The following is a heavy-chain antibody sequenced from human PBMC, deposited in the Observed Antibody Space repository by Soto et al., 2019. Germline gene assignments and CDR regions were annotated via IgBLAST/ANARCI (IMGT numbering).Heavy chain of an antibody. CDR1: GGSISSSSYY. D-gene: IGHD1-1*01. CDR3: ARALERRYFDY. CDR2: IYYSVST. J-gene: IGHJ4*02. V-gene: IGHV4-39*01. Sequence: QLQLQESGPGLVKPSETLSLTCTVSGGSISSSSYYWGWIRQPPGKGLEWIGSIYYSVSTYYNPSLKSRVTISVDTSKNQFSLKLSSVTAADTAVYYCARALERRYFDYWGQGTLVTVSS.